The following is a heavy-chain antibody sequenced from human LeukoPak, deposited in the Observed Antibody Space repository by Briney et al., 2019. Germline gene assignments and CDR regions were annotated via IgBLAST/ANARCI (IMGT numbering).Heavy chain of an antibody. V-gene: IGHV3-33*06. CDR3: AKAYSSGWYNWFDP. J-gene: IGHJ5*02. Sequence: GGSLRLSCAVSGLTLSNVWMNWVRQAPGKGLEWVAVIWYDGSNKYYADSVKGRFTISRDNSKNTLYLQMNSLRAEDTAVYYCAKAYSSGWYNWFDPWGQGTLVTVSS. CDR2: IWYDGSNK. D-gene: IGHD6-19*01. CDR1: GLTLSNVW.